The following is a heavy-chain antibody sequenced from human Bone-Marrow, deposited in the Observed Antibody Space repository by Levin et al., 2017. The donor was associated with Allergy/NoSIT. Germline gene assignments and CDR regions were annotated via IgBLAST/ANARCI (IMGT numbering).Heavy chain of an antibody. Sequence: GGSLRLSCVASGFTFSDYGFHWVRQAPGKGLQWVAVISKDGTYENYADSVKGRFIVSRDESKRTVSLEMENLRTDDTAVYYCIVASGAHWGQGTLVIVSS. D-gene: IGHD2-21*01. J-gene: IGHJ4*02. CDR3: IVASGAH. CDR1: GFTFSDYG. CDR2: ISKDGTYE. V-gene: IGHV3-30*03.